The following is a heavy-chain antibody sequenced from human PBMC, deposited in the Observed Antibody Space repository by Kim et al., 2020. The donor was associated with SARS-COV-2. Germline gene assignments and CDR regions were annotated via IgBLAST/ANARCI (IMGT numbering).Heavy chain of an antibody. CDR3: AKVTKWLLLVGLDY. D-gene: IGHD3-22*01. J-gene: IGHJ4*02. V-gene: IGHV3-23*01. Sequence: GGSLRLSCAASGFTFSSYAMSWVRQAPGKGLEWVSAISGSGGSTYYADSVKGRFTISRDNSENTLYLQMNSLRAEDTAVYYCAKVTKWLLLVGLDYWGQGTLVTVSS. CDR2: ISGSGGST. CDR1: GFTFSSYA.